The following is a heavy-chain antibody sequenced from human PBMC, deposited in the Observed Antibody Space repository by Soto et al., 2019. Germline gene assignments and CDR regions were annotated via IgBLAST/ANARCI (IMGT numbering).Heavy chain of an antibody. CDR3: ARTPRGIAYGDP. CDR1: GYSFTSYW. Sequence: GESLKISCKGSGYSFTSYWISWVRQMPGKGLEWMGRIDPSDSYTNYSPSFQGHVTISADKFISTAYLQWSSLKASDTAMYYCARTPRGIAYGDPWGQGTLVTVSS. J-gene: IGHJ5*02. CDR2: IDPSDSYT. D-gene: IGHD6-13*01. V-gene: IGHV5-10-1*01.